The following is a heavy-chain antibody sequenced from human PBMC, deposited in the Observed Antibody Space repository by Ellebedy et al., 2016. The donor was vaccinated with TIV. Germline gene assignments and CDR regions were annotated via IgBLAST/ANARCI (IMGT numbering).Heavy chain of an antibody. V-gene: IGHV1-18*01. CDR1: GYNFSSYG. J-gene: IGHJ4*02. CDR2: ISGYNGNT. D-gene: IGHD3-22*01. CDR3: ARGVGISYDSSGYYGY. Sequence: ASVKVSCKASGYNFSSYGITWVRQAPGQGLEWMGWISGYNGNTDYAQNFQGRVTMTTDTSTSTAYMELRNLRSDDTAGYYCARGVGISYDSSGYYGYWGQGTLVTVSS.